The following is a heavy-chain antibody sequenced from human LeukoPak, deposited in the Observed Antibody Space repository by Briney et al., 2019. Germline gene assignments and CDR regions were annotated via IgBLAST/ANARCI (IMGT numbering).Heavy chain of an antibody. J-gene: IGHJ4*02. V-gene: IGHV3-23*01. D-gene: IGHD3-3*01. CDR3: LGYDFWGGYYYFDY. CDR1: GFTFSSYA. CDR2: ISGSGGST. Sequence: GGSLRLSCAASGFTFSSYAMSWVRQAPGKGLEWVSAISGSGGSTYYADSVKGRFTISRDNSKNTLYLQMNSLRAEDTAVYYCLGYDFWGGYYYFDYWGQGTLVTVSS.